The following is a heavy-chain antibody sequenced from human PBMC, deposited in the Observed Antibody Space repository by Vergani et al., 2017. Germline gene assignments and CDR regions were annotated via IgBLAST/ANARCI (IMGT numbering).Heavy chain of an antibody. CDR2: INHTGGT. CDR3: ARGVAAYY. Sequence: QVQLQQWGAGLLKPSETLSLTCAVYGGSPSDYSWSWIRQAPGKGLEWIGEINHTGGTIYNPSLKSRVTMSIDTSTKQIFLNLNSVAAADTAVYYCARGVAAYYWLQGTLVTVSS. D-gene: IGHD6-19*01. J-gene: IGHJ4*02. V-gene: IGHV4-34*02. CDR1: GGSPSDYS.